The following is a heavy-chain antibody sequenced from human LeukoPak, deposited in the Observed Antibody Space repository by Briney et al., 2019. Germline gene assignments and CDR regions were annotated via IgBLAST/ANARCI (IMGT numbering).Heavy chain of an antibody. CDR3: ARGYDILTGYHPHYYYYGMDV. CDR1: GYTFTSYD. CDR2: MNPNSGNT. V-gene: IGHV1-8*01. Sequence: ASVKVSCKASGYTFTSYDINWVRQATGQGLEWMGWMNPNSGNTGYAQKFQGRVTMTRNTSISTAYMELSSLRSEDTAVYYCARGYDILTGYHPHYYYYGMDVWGQGTMVTVSS. D-gene: IGHD3-9*01. J-gene: IGHJ6*02.